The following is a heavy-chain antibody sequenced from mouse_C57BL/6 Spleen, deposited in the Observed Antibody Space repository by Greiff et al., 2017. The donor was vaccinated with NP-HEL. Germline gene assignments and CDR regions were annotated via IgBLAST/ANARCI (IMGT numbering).Heavy chain of an antibody. Sequence: VQLKQSGPVLVKPGASVKMSCKASGYTFTDYYMNWVKQSHGKSLEWIGVINPYNGGTSYNQKFKGKATLTVDKSSSTAYMELNSLTSEDSAVYYCARSYDQEAMDYWGQGTSVTVSS. CDR2: INPYNGGT. CDR1: GYTFTDYY. D-gene: IGHD2-3*01. V-gene: IGHV1-19*01. CDR3: ARSYDQEAMDY. J-gene: IGHJ4*01.